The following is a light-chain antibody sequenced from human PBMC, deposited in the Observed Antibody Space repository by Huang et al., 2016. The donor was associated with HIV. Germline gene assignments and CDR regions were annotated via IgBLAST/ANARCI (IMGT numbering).Light chain of an antibody. J-gene: IGKJ3*01. V-gene: IGKV3-15*01. CDR1: QSVSSS. CDR2: VAS. CDR3: QQYNNWLFT. Sequence: EIVMTQSPATLSVSPGERATLSCRASQSVSSSLAWYQQKPVQAPMLLIYVASTRATGIPARFSGSGSGTEFTLTISSLQSEDFAVYYCQQYNNWLFTFGPGTKVDIK.